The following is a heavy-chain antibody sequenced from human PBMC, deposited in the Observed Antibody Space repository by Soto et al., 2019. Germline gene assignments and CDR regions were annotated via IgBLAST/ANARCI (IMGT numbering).Heavy chain of an antibody. CDR1: GGSISSYY. Sequence: SETLSLTCTVSGGSISSYYWSWIRQPPGKGLEWIGYIYYSGSTYYNPSLKSRVTIPVDTSKNQFSLKLSSVTAADTAVYYCARDTSYYGSGSYYTDYWCPGTLVTVSS. J-gene: IGHJ4*02. CDR3: ARDTSYYGSGSYYTDY. D-gene: IGHD3-10*01. V-gene: IGHV4-59*12. CDR2: IYYSGST.